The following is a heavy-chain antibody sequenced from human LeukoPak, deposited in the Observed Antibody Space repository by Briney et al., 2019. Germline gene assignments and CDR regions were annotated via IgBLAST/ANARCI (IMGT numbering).Heavy chain of an antibody. CDR2: ISAYNGNT. CDR3: ARVPWRADILTGYPFDY. D-gene: IGHD3-9*01. V-gene: IGHV1-18*01. Sequence: GSSVKVSCKASGGTFSSYAISWVRQAPGQGLEWMGWISAYNGNTNYAQKLQGRVTMTTDTSTSTAYMELRSLRSDDTAVYYCARVPWRADILTGYPFDYWGQGTLVTVSS. J-gene: IGHJ4*02. CDR1: GGTFSSYA.